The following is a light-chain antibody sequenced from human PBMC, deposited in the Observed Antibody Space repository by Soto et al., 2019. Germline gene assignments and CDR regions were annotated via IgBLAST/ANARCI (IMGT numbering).Light chain of an antibody. Sequence: DIQMTQSPSTLSASVGDLVTMTCRASQSIRSWLAWYQQKPGKAPKLLIYDASSLESGVPSRFSGRRSGTEFTLTISSLQPDDFATYYCQQYNSYSPKTFGQGTKVDIK. CDR2: DAS. CDR3: QQYNSYSPKT. J-gene: IGKJ1*01. V-gene: IGKV1-5*01. CDR1: QSIRSW.